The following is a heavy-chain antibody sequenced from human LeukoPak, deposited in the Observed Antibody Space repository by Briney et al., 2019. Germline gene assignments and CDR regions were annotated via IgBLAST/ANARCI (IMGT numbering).Heavy chain of an antibody. CDR1: GYSFNTYG. D-gene: IGHD3-10*01. CDR2: INPKSGGT. J-gene: IGHJ3*02. Sequence: GASVKVSCKASGYSFNTYGMNWVRQAPGQGLEWMGWINPKSGGTNYAQKFQGRVTMTRDTSISTAYMDMSSLRSDDTAVYYCARNLWFGESSDAFDMWGQGTMVTVSS. V-gene: IGHV1-2*02. CDR3: ARNLWFGESSDAFDM.